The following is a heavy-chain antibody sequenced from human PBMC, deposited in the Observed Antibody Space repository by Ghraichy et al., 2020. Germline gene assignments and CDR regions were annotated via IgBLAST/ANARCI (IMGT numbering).Heavy chain of an antibody. V-gene: IGHV4-30-2*01. J-gene: IGHJ3*02. CDR2: IYHSGST. CDR3: ARGTGYLDWSYDAFDI. CDR1: GGSISSGGYS. D-gene: IGHD3-9*01. Sequence: TLSLTCAVSGGSISSGGYSWSWIRQPPGKGLEWIGYIYHSGSTYYNPSLKSRVTILVDRSKNQFSLKLSSVTAADTAVYYCARGTGYLDWSYDAFDIWGQGTMVTVSS.